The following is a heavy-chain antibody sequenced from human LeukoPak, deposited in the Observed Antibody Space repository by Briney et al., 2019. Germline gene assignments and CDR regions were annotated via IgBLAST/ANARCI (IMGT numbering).Heavy chain of an antibody. Sequence: SETLSLTCTVSGGSFSSSSYYWGWIRQPPGKGLEWIGSVYYSGSPYYNPSLQSRVDIFEDTSKNQFSLKLRFVTAADTAVYYCARLPNYSNYYFDSWGQGALVIVSS. V-gene: IGHV4-39*01. CDR1: GGSFSSSSYY. D-gene: IGHD4-11*01. J-gene: IGHJ4*02. CDR3: ARLPNYSNYYFDS. CDR2: VYYSGSP.